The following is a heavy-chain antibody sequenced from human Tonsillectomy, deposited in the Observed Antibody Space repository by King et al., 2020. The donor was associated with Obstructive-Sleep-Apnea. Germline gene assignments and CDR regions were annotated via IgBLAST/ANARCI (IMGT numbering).Heavy chain of an antibody. J-gene: IGHJ4*02. D-gene: IGHD5-18*01. CDR1: GFTFSSYA. CDR3: EKDMDTAMVIDY. CDR2: IIGSGGST. V-gene: IGHV3-23*04. Sequence: VQLVESGGGLVQPGGSLRLSCAASGFTFSSYAMSWVRQAPGKGLEWVSAIIGSGGSTYYADSVKGRFTIPRDNSKNTLYLQMNSLRAEGTAVYYCEKDMDTAMVIDYWGQGTLVTVSS.